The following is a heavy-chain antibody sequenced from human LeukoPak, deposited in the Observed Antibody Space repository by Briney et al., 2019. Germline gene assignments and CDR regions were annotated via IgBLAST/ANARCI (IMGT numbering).Heavy chain of an antibody. CDR3: ASSSYGDSDYFDY. Sequence: SVKVSCKASGGTFSSYAISWVRQAPGQGLEWMGGIIPIFGTANYAQKFQRRVTITTDESTSTAYMELSSLRSEDTAVYYCASSSYGDSDYFDYWGQGTLVTVSS. V-gene: IGHV1-69*05. CDR1: GGTFSSYA. D-gene: IGHD4-17*01. J-gene: IGHJ4*02. CDR2: IIPIFGTA.